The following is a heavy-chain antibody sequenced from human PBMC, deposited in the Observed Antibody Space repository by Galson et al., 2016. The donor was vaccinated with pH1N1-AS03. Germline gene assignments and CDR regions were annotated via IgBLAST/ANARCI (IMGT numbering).Heavy chain of an antibody. CDR2: IDPSDSYI. D-gene: IGHD2-15*01. J-gene: IGHJ6*02. CDR1: QYKFSDYR. V-gene: IGHV5-10-1*01. Sequence: QSGAEVKKPGESLTVSCETSQYKFSDYRVHWLRQVPGKGLEWLGRIDPSDSYIDYSPSFRGHVSISVDRSISTAYLQWLSLRASDTAVYYCSAAKKGTPPIFFYYTVDVWGQGTTVTVSS. CDR3: SAAKKGTPPIFFYYTVDV.